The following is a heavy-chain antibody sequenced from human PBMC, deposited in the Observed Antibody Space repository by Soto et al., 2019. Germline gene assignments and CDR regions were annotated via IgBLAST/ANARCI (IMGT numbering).Heavy chain of an antibody. V-gene: IGHV3-9*01. Sequence: EVQLVEAGGGLVQPGRSLRLSCVASGFTFDDHAMHWVRQLPGKGLEWVSGISWSSSNRRYADSVKGRFTISRDNAKNFLFLQMDSLRPEDSALYYCTRGGSGALIAAAGTGHWLAPWGQGTLVTVSS. J-gene: IGHJ5*02. D-gene: IGHD6-13*01. CDR3: TRGGSGALIAAAGTGHWLAP. CDR2: ISWSSSNR. CDR1: GFTFDDHA.